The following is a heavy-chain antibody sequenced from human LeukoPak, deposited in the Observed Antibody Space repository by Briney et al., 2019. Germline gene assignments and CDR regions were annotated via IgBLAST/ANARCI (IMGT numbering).Heavy chain of an antibody. V-gene: IGHV1-69*13. D-gene: IGHD6-13*01. CDR3: ASSIAAAARGVFDM. J-gene: IGHJ3*02. Sequence: ASVKVSCKASGGTFSSYAISWVRQAPGQGLEWMGRIIPIFGTANYAQKFQGRVTITSDESTSTAYMELSSLRSEDTAVYYCASSIAAAARGVFDMWGQGTMVTVSS. CDR2: IIPIFGTA. CDR1: GGTFSSYA.